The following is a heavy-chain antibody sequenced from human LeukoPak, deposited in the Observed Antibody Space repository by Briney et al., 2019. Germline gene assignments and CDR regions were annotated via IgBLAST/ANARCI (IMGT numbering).Heavy chain of an antibody. V-gene: IGHV4-34*01. J-gene: IGHJ4*02. D-gene: IGHD1-14*01. CDR2: INHSGST. CDR3: ARRLQAYVYKMYYFDY. CDR1: GGSFSGYY. Sequence: PSETLSLTCAVYGGSFSGYYWSWIRQPPGKGLEWIGEINHSGSTNYNPSLKSRVTISVDTSKNQFSLKLSSVTAADTAVYYCARRLQAYVYKMYYFDYCSQGTLVTVSS.